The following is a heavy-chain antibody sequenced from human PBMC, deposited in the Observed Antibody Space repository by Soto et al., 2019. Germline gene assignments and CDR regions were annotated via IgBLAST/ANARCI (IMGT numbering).Heavy chain of an antibody. Sequence: VQLGQSGAEVKRPGSSWRVSGRALEGTSGSIALSGVRQALGKGLGGWGGRIPTFGPANYAQTFQGRVPITADESTSTAYMELSSLRSEDTAVYYCARSSTLPIYCGGDCRDYGMDVWGQGTTVTVSS. J-gene: IGHJ6*02. CDR1: EGTSGSIA. V-gene: IGHV1-69*01. CDR3: ARSSTLPIYCGGDCRDYGMDV. D-gene: IGHD2-21*02. CDR2: RIPTFGPA.